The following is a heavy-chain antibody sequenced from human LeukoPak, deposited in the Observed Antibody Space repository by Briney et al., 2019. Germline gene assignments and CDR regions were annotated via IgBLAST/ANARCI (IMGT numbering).Heavy chain of an antibody. D-gene: IGHD3-22*01. V-gene: IGHV3-53*01. CDR3: ASSYDSSGYSIDY. CDR1: GFTVSSNY. CDR2: IYSGGST. J-gene: IGHJ4*02. Sequence: PGGSLRLSCAASGFTVSSNYMSWVRQAPGKGLEWVSVIYSGGSTYYADSVKGRFTISRDNSKNTLYLQMNGLRAEDTAVYYCASSYDSSGYSIDYWGQGTLVTVSS.